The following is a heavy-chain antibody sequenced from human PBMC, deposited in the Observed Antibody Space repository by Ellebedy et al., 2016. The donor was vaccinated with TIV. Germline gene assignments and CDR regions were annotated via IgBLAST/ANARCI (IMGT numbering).Heavy chain of an antibody. CDR2: VSHDGTKT. Sequence: GESLKISCAASGFTFSSFSMHWVRQTPGKGLEWLGVVSHDGTKTYYGDSVKGRIAISRDNSKNSLYLQMTSLTTEDTALYYCAKLRDAVATVGGFDVWGRGTMVTVSS. V-gene: IGHV3-30*01. CDR1: GFTFSSFS. J-gene: IGHJ3*01. CDR3: AKLRDAVATVGGFDV. D-gene: IGHD6-19*01.